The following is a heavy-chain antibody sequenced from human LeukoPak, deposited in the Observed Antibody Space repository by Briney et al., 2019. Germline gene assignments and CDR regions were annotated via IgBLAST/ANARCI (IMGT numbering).Heavy chain of an antibody. J-gene: IGHJ4*02. D-gene: IGHD3-9*01. CDR3: ARFWGTYYDILTGSYYFDY. V-gene: IGHV3-7*01. Sequence: GGSLRLSYAASGFTFSSYWMSWVRQAPGKGLEWVANIKQDGSEKYYVDSVKGRFTISRDTAKNSLYLQMNSLRAEDTAVYYCARFWGTYYDILTGSYYFDYWGQGTLVTVSS. CDR2: IKQDGSEK. CDR1: GFTFSSYW.